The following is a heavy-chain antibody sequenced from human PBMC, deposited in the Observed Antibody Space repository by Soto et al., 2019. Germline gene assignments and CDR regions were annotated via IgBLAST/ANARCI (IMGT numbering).Heavy chain of an antibody. CDR1: GYTFTSYG. Sequence: QVQLEQSGAEVKKPGASVKVSGKASGYTFTSYGISWVRQAPGQGREWMGRISAYNGNTKYAQKLQGRVNMTTDTSTSTAYMELRSLRSEDTAVYYCARVVGAIGHWFDPWGQGTLVTVSS. J-gene: IGHJ5*02. D-gene: IGHD1-26*01. CDR2: ISAYNGNT. V-gene: IGHV1-18*01. CDR3: ARVVGAIGHWFDP.